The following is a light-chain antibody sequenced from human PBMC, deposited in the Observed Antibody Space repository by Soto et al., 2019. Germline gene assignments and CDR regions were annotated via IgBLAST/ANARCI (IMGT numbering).Light chain of an antibody. CDR2: GAS. CDR1: QSVRSY. V-gene: IGKV3-20*01. J-gene: IGKJ1*01. CDR3: QQYGSSGT. Sequence: EIVMTQSPGTLSLSPGARPTLSCRASQSVRSYLAWYQQKPGQAPRILIYGASNRATGIPDRFSGSGSGTDFTLTISRMAPEDFAVYYCQQYGSSGTFGQGTKVDI.